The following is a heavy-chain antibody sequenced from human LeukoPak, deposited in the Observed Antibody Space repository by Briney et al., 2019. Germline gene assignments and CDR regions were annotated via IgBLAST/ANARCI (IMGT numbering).Heavy chain of an antibody. CDR2: ISSGDNRT. Sequence: GGSLRLSCAASGFIFINYAMSWVRQTPGKGLEWVSVISSGDNRTYYADPVKGRFTISRDNSKNTLYLQMNSLRAEDTAVYYCAKDRGGSYAPFAHWGQGILVTVSS. CDR3: AKDRGGSYAPFAH. V-gene: IGHV3-23*01. D-gene: IGHD3-16*01. J-gene: IGHJ4*02. CDR1: GFIFINYA.